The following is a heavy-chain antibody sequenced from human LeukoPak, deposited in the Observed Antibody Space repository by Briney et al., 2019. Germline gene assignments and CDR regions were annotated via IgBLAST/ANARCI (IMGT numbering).Heavy chain of an antibody. Sequence: SETLSLTCTVSGGSISSYYWSWIRQPPGKGLEWIGYIYYSGSTYYNPSLKSRATISVDTSKNQFSLKLGSMTAADTAVYYCARSNFSSSWDLWGQGTLVTVSS. J-gene: IGHJ4*02. CDR1: GGSISSYY. V-gene: IGHV4-59*08. CDR3: ARSNFSSSWDL. D-gene: IGHD6-13*01. CDR2: IYYSGST.